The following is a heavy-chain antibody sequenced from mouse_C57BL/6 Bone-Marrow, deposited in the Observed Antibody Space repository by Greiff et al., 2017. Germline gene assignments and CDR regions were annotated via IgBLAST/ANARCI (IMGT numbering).Heavy chain of an antibody. Sequence: QVQLQQPGAELVKPGASVKLSCKASGYTFTSYWMQWVKQRPGQGLEWIGGIDPSDSYTNYNQKFKGKATLTVDTSSSTAYMQLSSLTSEDSAVYSCASEGIYDCYGAWFAYWGQGTLVTVSA. CDR3: ASEGIYDCYGAWFAY. CDR1: GYTFTSYW. CDR2: IDPSDSYT. V-gene: IGHV1-50*01. J-gene: IGHJ3*01. D-gene: IGHD2-3*01.